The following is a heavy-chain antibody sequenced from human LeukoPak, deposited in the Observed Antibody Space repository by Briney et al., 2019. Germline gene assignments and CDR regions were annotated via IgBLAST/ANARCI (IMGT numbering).Heavy chain of an antibody. CDR2: ITGCGNPT. CDR3: AKPAHADY. Sequence: GGSLRLSCXASGFTFSNNAMSGVRQAPGKGLDWLSTITGCGNPTYSADSVKAQFTLSRDNYKHTLYLQINSLRAEDTAVYYCAKPAHADYWGQGTLVTVSS. CDR1: GFTFSNNA. J-gene: IGHJ4*02. D-gene: IGHD2-15*01. V-gene: IGHV3-23*01.